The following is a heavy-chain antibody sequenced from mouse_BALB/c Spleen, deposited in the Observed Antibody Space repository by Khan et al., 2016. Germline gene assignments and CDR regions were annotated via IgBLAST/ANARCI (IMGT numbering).Heavy chain of an antibody. V-gene: IGHV2-6-7*01. CDR3: SSDYDGFAY. Sequence: QVQLQQSGPGLVAPSQSLSITCTVSGFSLTGYGVNWVRQPPGKGLEWLGKIWGDGRTDYNSALKSRVSISKDNSKSQVFLKMNSLQTDDTANYYCSSDYDGFAYWGQGTLVIVS. CDR2: IWGDGRT. J-gene: IGHJ3*01. D-gene: IGHD2-12*01. CDR1: GFSLTGYG.